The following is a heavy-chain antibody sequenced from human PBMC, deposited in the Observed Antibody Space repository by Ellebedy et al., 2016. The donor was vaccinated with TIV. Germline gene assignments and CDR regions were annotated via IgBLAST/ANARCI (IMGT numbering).Heavy chain of an antibody. CDR1: GFTFSDRF. CDR2: SRDKLNSYTT. V-gene: IGHV3-72*01. Sequence: PGGSLRLSCAVSGFTFSDRFMDWVRQAPGKGLEWVGRSRDKLNSYTTAYAASVKGRFTISRDDSDNSLYLQMISLKSEDTAVYYCARRDDYGDYSWFDSWGQGTLVTVSS. D-gene: IGHD4-17*01. J-gene: IGHJ5*01. CDR3: ARRDDYGDYSWFDS.